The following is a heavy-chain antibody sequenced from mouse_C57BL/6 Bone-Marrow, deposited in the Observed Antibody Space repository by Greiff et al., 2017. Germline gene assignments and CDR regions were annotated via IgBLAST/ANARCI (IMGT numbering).Heavy chain of an antibody. CDR2: LSDGGSYT. Sequence: EVKLVESGGGLVKPGGSLKLSCAASGFTFSSYAMSWVRQTPEKRLEWVATLSDGGSYTYYTDNVKGRFTISRDNAKNNLYLQMSHLKSEDTAMYYCARSVANWDFDYWGQGTTLTVSS. CDR1: GFTFSSYA. J-gene: IGHJ2*01. CDR3: ARSVANWDFDY. V-gene: IGHV5-4*03. D-gene: IGHD4-1*01.